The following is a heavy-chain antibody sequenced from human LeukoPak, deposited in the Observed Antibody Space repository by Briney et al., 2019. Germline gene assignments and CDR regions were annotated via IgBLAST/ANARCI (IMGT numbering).Heavy chain of an antibody. D-gene: IGHD3-10*01. V-gene: IGHV3-7*01. CDR1: GFTFSSSW. J-gene: IGHJ4*02. Sequence: PGGSLRLSCAASGFTFSSSWMSWVRQAPGKGLEWVANIKQDGSEKDYVDSVKGRFTISRDNSKNTLYLQMNSLRVEDTAVYYCAKGTKDYYGSGSFYLSRDHFISRWGQGTLVTVSS. CDR3: AKGTKDYYGSGSFYLSRDHFISR. CDR2: IKQDGSEK.